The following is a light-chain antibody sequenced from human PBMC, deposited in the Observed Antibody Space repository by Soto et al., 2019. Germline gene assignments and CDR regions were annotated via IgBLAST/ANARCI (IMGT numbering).Light chain of an antibody. J-gene: IGLJ1*01. CDR3: CSYAGSKV. CDR2: EVS. Sequence: SVLTQPGSVSGSPGQSITISCTGTSSDVGSYNLVSWYQQHPGKAPKLMIYEVSKRPSGVSNRFSGSKSGNTASLTISGLQAEDEADYYCCSYAGSKVFGTGTKVTVL. CDR1: SSDVGSYNL. V-gene: IGLV2-23*02.